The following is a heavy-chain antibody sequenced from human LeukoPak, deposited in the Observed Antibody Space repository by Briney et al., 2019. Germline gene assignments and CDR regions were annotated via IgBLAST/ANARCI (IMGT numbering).Heavy chain of an antibody. CDR2: IFTSGIT. V-gene: IGHV4-4*07. CDR1: GGSISISY. D-gene: IGHD3-10*01. CDR3: ARESSGTYYTPLGYMDV. J-gene: IGHJ6*03. Sequence: SETLSLTCTVSGGSISISYWNWIRQPAGKGLEWIGRIFTSGITNYNPSLKSGVTMSVNTSKNQFSLNLSSVTAADTAVYYCARESSGTYYTPLGYMDVWGKGTTVTVSS.